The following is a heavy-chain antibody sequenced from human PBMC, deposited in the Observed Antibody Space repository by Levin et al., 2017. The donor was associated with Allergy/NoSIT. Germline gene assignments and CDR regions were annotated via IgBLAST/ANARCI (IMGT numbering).Heavy chain of an antibody. CDR2: IWYDGSNE. CDR1: GFPFSSYG. V-gene: IGHV3-33*01. Sequence: GGSLRLSCAASGFPFSSYGMHWVRQGPGKGLEWVASIWYDGSNEYYADSVKGRFTISRDNSRNTVYLQLNSLRADDTATYHCARHRSGSYFWFWGQGTLVTVSS. CDR3: ARHRSGSYFWF. D-gene: IGHD3-10*01. J-gene: IGHJ4*02.